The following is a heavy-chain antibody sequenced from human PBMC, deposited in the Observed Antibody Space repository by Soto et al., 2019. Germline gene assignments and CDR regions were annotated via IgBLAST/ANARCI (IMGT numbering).Heavy chain of an antibody. D-gene: IGHD2-2*03. V-gene: IGHV4-4*08. CDR3: ARDLGIGSGHFDA. J-gene: IGHJ3*01. CDR2: IYNSGST. CDR1: GDSITSYY. Sequence: QVQLQESGPGLVKPSETLSLTCTVSGDSITSYYWSWIRQPPGKALEWICYIYNSGSTDNNPSLKSRVTISLDPAKKQFSLKLKSVTAADTAVYYCARDLGIGSGHFDAWGQGTMGTVSA.